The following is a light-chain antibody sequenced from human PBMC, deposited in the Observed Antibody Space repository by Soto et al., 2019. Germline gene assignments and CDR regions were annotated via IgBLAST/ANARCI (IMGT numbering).Light chain of an antibody. V-gene: IGKV1-33*01. CDR2: DAS. Sequence: DIQMTQSPSSLSASVGDRVTITCQASQDISNYLNWYQQKPGKAPKLLIYDASNLETGXPXXXSGSGSGTDFTFTISSLQPEDIATYYCQQYDNLPFTFGPGTKVDIK. J-gene: IGKJ3*01. CDR1: QDISNY. CDR3: QQYDNLPFT.